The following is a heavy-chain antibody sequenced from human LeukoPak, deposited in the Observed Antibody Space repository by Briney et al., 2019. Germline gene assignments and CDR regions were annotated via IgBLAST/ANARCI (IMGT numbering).Heavy chain of an antibody. CDR3: ARLYPYYDSSGYYNWFDP. J-gene: IGHJ5*02. CDR1: GYSISSGYF. V-gene: IGHV4-38-2*02. Sequence: SETLSLTCTVSGYSISSGYFWGWIRQPPGKGLEWIGVYHVGTTDNNPSLKSRVTISVDKSKNQFSLKLSSVTAADTAVYYCARLYPYYDSSGYYNWFDPWGQGTLVTVSS. D-gene: IGHD3-22*01. CDR2: VYHVGTT.